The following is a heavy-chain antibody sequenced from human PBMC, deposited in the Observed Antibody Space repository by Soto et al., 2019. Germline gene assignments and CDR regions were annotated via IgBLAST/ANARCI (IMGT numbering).Heavy chain of an antibody. D-gene: IGHD2-2*01. CDR3: ARAISTSSWFDP. V-gene: IGHV4-31*03. J-gene: IGHJ5*02. Sequence: QVQLQESGPGLVKPSQTLSLTCTVSGGSISSGGYYWSWIRQHPGKGLEWIGYIYYSGSTYYNPSLKSRVTISVDTPKNQFSVKLSSVTAADTAVYYCARAISTSSWFDPWGQGTLVTVSS. CDR2: IYYSGST. CDR1: GGSISSGGYY.